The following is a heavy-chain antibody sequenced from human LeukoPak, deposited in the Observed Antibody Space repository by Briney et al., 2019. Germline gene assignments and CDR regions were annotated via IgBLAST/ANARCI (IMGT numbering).Heavy chain of an antibody. V-gene: IGHV4-4*02. J-gene: IGHJ4*02. CDR3: AREGYDSSGYPFDY. CDR2: IYHSGST. CDR1: GGSISSSNW. Sequence: PSETLSLTCAVSGGSISSSNWWSWVRQPPGKGLEWIGEIYHSGSTNYNPSLKSRVTISVDKSKNQFSLKLSSVTAAGTAVYYCAREGYDSSGYPFDYWGQGTLVTVSS. D-gene: IGHD3-22*01.